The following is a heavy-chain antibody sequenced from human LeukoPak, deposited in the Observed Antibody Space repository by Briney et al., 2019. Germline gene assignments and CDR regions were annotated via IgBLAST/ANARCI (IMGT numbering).Heavy chain of an antibody. CDR1: GASITSHY. Sequence: SETLSLTCTVSGASITSHYWSWIRQPPGKGLEWIGYIYYSGSTNYNPSLKGRVTISVDTSKNQFSLKLSSVTAADTAVYYCARDTYDILTGSDAFDIWGQGTMVTVSS. J-gene: IGHJ3*02. CDR2: IYYSGST. V-gene: IGHV4-59*11. CDR3: ARDTYDILTGSDAFDI. D-gene: IGHD3-9*01.